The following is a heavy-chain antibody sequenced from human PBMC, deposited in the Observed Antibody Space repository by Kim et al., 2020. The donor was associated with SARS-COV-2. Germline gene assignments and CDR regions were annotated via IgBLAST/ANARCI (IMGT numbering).Heavy chain of an antibody. Sequence: SETLSLTCNVSGGSISSSYYWGWIRQAPGKGLEWIGSVYYSGSSHYNPSLKSRVIISVDTSKNEFSLKMSSVTAADTAVYYCARLYCGGDCYYYYYYGMDVWGQGTTVTVSS. CDR2: VYYSGSS. J-gene: IGHJ6*02. D-gene: IGHD2-21*02. CDR1: GGSISSSYY. CDR3: ARLYCGGDCYYYYYYGMDV. V-gene: IGHV4-39*01.